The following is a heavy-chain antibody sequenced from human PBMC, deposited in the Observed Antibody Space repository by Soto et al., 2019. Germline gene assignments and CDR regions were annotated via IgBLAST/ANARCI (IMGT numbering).Heavy chain of an antibody. J-gene: IGHJ4*02. CDR2: ISGSGGST. CDR1: GFTFSSYA. Sequence: GGSLRLSCAASGFTFSSYAMSWVRQAPGKGLEWVSAISGSGGSTYYADSVKGRFTISRDNSKNTLYLQMNSLRAEDTAVYYCAKAARSLAGYSSGWPLDYWGQGTLVTVSS. V-gene: IGHV3-23*01. D-gene: IGHD6-19*01. CDR3: AKAARSLAGYSSGWPLDY.